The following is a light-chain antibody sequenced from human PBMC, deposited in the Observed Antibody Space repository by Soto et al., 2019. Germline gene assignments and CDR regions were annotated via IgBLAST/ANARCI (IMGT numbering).Light chain of an antibody. V-gene: IGLV2-11*01. J-gene: IGLJ1*01. CDR2: DVT. Sequence: QSALTQPRSVSGSPGQSVTISCTGTGNDVGAYNYVSWYQQHPGRPPKLMIYDVTKWPSGVPERFSGSKSGNTASLTISGLKAEDEADYFGCSYAGGYIYRFGTGPKVTVL. CDR3: CSYAGGYIYR. CDR1: GNDVGAYNY.